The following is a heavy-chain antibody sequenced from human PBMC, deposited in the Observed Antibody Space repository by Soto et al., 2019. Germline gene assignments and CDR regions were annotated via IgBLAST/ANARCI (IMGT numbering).Heavy chain of an antibody. J-gene: IGHJ5*02. D-gene: IGHD3-9*01. V-gene: IGHV1-2*02. Sequence: ASVKVSCKASGYTFTAFYMNWVRQAPGQGLEWMGWVNPNTGVTKYAQKFQGRVTMTRDTSIHTAYMELSGRTSDATAVYYCTTLRLDPWGQGTLVTVSS. CDR2: VNPNTGVT. CDR1: GYTFTAFY. CDR3: TTLRLDP.